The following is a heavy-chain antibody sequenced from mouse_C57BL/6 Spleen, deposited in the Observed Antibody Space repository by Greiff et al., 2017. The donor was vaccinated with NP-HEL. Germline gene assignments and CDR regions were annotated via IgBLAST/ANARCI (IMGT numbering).Heavy chain of an antibody. J-gene: IGHJ3*01. D-gene: IGHD1-1*01. CDR3: AIGDYYGSSYGIWFAY. Sequence: VQLQQPGAELVKPGASVKVSCKASGYTFTSYWMHWVKQRPGQGLEWIGRIHPSDSDTNYNQKFKGKATLTVDKSSSTAYMQLSSLTSEDSAVYYCAIGDYYGSSYGIWFAYWGQGTLVTVSA. CDR1: GYTFTSYW. V-gene: IGHV1-74*01. CDR2: IHPSDSDT.